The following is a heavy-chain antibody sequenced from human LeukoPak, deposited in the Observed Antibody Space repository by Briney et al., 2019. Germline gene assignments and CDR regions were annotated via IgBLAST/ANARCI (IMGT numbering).Heavy chain of an antibody. V-gene: IGHV1-24*01. J-gene: IGHJ6*02. Sequence: ASVKVSCKVSGYTITELSMHWVRQAPGKGLEWMGGFDPEDGETIYAQKFQGRVTMTEDTSTDTAYMELSSLRSEDTAVYYCATSSITIFGGVSYYYYGMDVWGQGTTVTVSS. CDR3: ATSSITIFGGVSYYYYGMDV. CDR1: GYTITELS. CDR2: FDPEDGET. D-gene: IGHD3-3*01.